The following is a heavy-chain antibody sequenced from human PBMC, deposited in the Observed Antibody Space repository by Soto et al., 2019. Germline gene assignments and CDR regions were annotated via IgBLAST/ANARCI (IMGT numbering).Heavy chain of an antibody. V-gene: IGHV1-69*13. CDR1: GGTFSTHA. CDR3: ARDRSGYGGNSDPYYYYYYGMDV. D-gene: IGHD4-17*01. J-gene: IGHJ6*02. CDR2: IIPISGTT. Sequence: GASVKVSCKASGGTFSTHAIIWVRQAPGHGLEWMGGIIPISGTTYYTQKFQGRVTITADESTSTAYMELSSLRSEDTAVYYCARDRSGYGGNSDPYYYYYYGMDVWGQGTTVTVSS.